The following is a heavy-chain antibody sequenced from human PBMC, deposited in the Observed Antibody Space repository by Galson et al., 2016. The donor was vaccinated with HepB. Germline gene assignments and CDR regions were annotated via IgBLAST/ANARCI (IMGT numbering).Heavy chain of an antibody. V-gene: IGHV5-51*01. CDR3: ARPYYYTSGSYPAY. J-gene: IGHJ4*02. CDR2: IYPGDSDT. CDR1: GYTFTNYW. Sequence: QSGAEVKKTGESLKISCTASGYTFTNYWIGWVRQLPGKGLEWMGIIYPGDSDTRYSPSFQGQVTMSADKSTSNAYLQWSSLRASDTAMYFCARPYYYTSGSYPAYWGQGTLVTVSS. D-gene: IGHD3-10*01.